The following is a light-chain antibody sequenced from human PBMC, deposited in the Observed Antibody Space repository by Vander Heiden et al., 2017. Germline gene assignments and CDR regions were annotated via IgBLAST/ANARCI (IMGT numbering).Light chain of an antibody. V-gene: IGKV1-5*03. CDR3: QQYNSYSPWT. Sequence: DIQMTQSPSTLSASVGDRVTIPCRASQSLSSWLAWYQQKPGKAPKLLIYKASSLESGVPSRFSGSGSGTEFTLTISSLQPDDFATYYCQQYNSYSPWTFGQGTKVEIK. CDR2: KAS. J-gene: IGKJ1*01. CDR1: QSLSSW.